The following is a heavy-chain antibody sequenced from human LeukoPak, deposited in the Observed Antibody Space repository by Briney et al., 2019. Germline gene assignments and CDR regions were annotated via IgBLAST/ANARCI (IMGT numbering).Heavy chain of an antibody. D-gene: IGHD6-13*01. CDR2: ITVNNTTK. CDR3: AAASAFSSSWRS. Sequence: GGSLRLSRTASGLSFSSYNMNWVRQAPGKGPEWVAYITVNNTTKYYADSVKGRFTISRDNAKKSLFLQMNSLRAEDTAVYYCAAASAFSSSWRSWGQGTVVTVSS. CDR1: GLSFSSYN. V-gene: IGHV3-48*01. J-gene: IGHJ5*02.